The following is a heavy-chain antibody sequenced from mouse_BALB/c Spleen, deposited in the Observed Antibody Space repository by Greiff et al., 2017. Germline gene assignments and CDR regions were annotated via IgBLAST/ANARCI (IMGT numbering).Heavy chain of an antibody. Sequence: DVMLVESGGGLVQPGGSLKLSCAASGFTFSSYGMSWVRQTPDKRLELVATINSNGGCTYYPDSVKGRFTLSRDNAKNTLYLQMSSLKSEDTAMYYCARVYGSSGAWFADWGQGTLVTVSA. CDR3: ARVYGSSGAWFAD. D-gene: IGHD1-1*01. CDR2: INSNGGCT. J-gene: IGHJ3*01. V-gene: IGHV5-6-3*01. CDR1: GFTFSSYG.